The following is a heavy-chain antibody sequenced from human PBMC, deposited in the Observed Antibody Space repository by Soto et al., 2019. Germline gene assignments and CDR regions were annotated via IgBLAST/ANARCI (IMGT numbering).Heavy chain of an antibody. J-gene: IGHJ6*02. CDR1: GYTFTGYY. D-gene: IGHD2-2*01. V-gene: IGHV1-2*04. CDR3: ARDPYCTSTSCYEGGMDV. CDR2: INPNSGGT. Sequence: ASVKVSCKASGYTFTGYYMHWVRQAPGQGLEWMGWINPNSGGTNYAQQFQGWVTMTRDTSISTAYMELSRLRSDDTAVHYCARDPYCTSTSCYEGGMDVWGQGTTVTVSS.